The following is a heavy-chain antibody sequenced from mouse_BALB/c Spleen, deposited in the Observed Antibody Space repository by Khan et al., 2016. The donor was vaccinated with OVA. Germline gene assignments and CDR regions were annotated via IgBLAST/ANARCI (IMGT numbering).Heavy chain of an antibody. D-gene: IGHD2-1*01. CDR2: INTYTGEP. Sequence: QIQLVQSGPELKKPGETVMISCKASGYTFTNFGMNWVKQAPGKGLKWMGWINTYTGEPTYADDFRGRFAFSLETSATTAYLQSNNLKNEDTATYFCARVGNYWYFDVWGAGTPVTVSS. CDR3: ARVGNYWYFDV. V-gene: IGHV9-3-1*01. J-gene: IGHJ1*01. CDR1: GYTFTNFG.